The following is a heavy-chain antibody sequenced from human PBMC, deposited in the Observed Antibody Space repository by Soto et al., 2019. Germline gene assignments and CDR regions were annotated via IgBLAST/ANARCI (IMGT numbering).Heavy chain of an antibody. J-gene: IGHJ4*02. CDR3: ARSIVVVTALDY. CDR2: INAGNGNT. V-gene: IGHV1-3*05. D-gene: IGHD2-21*02. Sequence: QVQLVQSGAEEKKPGASVKVSCKASGYTFTSYAMHWVRQAPGQSLEWMGWINAGNGNTKYSQKFQGRVTITRDTSASTAYRELSSLRSEDTALYYCARSIVVVTALDYWGQGTLVTVSS. CDR1: GYTFTSYA.